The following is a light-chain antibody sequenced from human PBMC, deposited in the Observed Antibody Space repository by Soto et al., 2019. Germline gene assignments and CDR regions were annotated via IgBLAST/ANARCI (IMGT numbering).Light chain of an antibody. CDR2: DAS. CDR1: QSVSSSY. CDR3: QQRSNWRVT. Sequence: EIVLTQSPGTLSLSPGERATLSCRASQSVSSSYFAWYQQKPGQAPRLLIYDASNRATGIPARFSGSGSGTDFTLTISSLEPEDFAVYYCQQRSNWRVTFGGGTKVDIK. V-gene: IGKV3D-20*02. J-gene: IGKJ4*01.